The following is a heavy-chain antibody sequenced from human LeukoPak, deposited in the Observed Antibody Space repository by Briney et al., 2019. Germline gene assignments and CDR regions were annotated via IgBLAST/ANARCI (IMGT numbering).Heavy chain of an antibody. J-gene: IGHJ4*02. CDR3: ARPWNY. Sequence: GGSLRLSCAASGFTFSSYTMNWVRQAPGKGLEWVSYISSSSSTINYADSVKGRFTISGDNAKNSLYLQMNNLKDEDTGVYYCARPWNYWGQGTLVTVSS. CDR2: ISSSSSTI. CDR1: GFTFSSYT. D-gene: IGHD3-3*01. V-gene: IGHV3-48*02.